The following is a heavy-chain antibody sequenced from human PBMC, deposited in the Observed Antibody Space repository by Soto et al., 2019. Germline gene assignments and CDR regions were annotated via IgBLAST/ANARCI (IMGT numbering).Heavy chain of an antibody. CDR3: AKDQRGFSSTARIDY. J-gene: IGHJ4*02. D-gene: IGHD6-13*01. CDR2: IRSGGNT. Sequence: GGSLRLSCAASGFTVSTDWMYWVRQAPGKGLEWVSVIRSGGNTYYADSVEGRFTISRDNSKNTLYLQMNSLRAEDTAVYYCAKDQRGFSSTARIDYWGQGTLVTVSS. CDR1: GFTVSTDW. V-gene: IGHV3-66*01.